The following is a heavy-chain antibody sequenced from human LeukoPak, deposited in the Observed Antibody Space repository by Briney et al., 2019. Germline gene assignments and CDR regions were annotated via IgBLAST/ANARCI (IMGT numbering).Heavy chain of an antibody. V-gene: IGHV3-21*01. D-gene: IGHD2-2*01. CDR2: ISSSSSYI. CDR3: ARGRSVVPAVPGGYYYMDV. J-gene: IGHJ6*03. CDR1: GFTFSSYS. Sequence: PGGSLRLSCAASGFTFSSYSMNWVRQAPGKGLEWVSSISSSSSYIYYADSVKGRFTISRDNAKNSLYLQMNSLRAEDTAVYYCARGRSVVPAVPGGYYYMDVWGKGITVTVSS.